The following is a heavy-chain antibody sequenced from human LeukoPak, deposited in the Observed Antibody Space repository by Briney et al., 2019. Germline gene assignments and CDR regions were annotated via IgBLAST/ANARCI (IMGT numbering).Heavy chain of an antibody. V-gene: IGHV3-33*01. D-gene: IGHD3-10*01. CDR3: ATILYGSGSYYPDY. CDR2: IWCDGSKK. CDR1: GFTFRNFG. J-gene: IGHJ4*02. Sequence: GRSLRLSCAASGFTFRNFGMHWVRQAPGKGLEWVAVIWCDGSKKYYADSVKGRFTISRDNSKNTLYLQVNSLRAEDTAVYYCATILYGSGSYYPDYWGQGTLVTVSS.